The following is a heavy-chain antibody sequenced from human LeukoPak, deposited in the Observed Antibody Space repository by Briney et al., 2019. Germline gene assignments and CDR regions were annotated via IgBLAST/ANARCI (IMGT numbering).Heavy chain of an antibody. D-gene: IGHD6-13*01. CDR2: INSNSADT. CDR1: GSTFTDYY. V-gene: IGHV1-2*02. CDR3: ARIGISARGTNFHH. Sequence: ASVKVSCKASGSTFTDYYIHWVRQAPGQGLEWMGWINSNSADTNYAQNFQGRVTMTRDTSISTAYMELSRLRSDDTALYYCARIGISARGTNFHHWGQGTLVTVSS. J-gene: IGHJ1*01.